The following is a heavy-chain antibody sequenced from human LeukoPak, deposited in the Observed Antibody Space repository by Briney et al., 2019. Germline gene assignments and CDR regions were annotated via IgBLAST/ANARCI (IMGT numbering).Heavy chain of an antibody. Sequence: SETLSLTCAVYGGSFSGYYWSWIRQPPGKGLEWIGEINRSGSTNYNPSLKGRVTISVDTSKNQFSLKLSSVTAADTAVYYCARGRLRYFDWLLLSWFDPWGQGTLVTVSS. V-gene: IGHV4-34*01. J-gene: IGHJ5*02. CDR1: GGSFSGYY. CDR3: ARGRLRYFDWLLLSWFDP. D-gene: IGHD3-9*01. CDR2: INRSGST.